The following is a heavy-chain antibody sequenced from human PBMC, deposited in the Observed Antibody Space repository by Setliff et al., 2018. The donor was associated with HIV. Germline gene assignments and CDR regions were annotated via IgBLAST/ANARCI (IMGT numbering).Heavy chain of an antibody. Sequence: GGSLRLSCAASGFTFSSYSMNWVRQAPGKGLEWVSYINSGSSTIYYADSVKGRFTISRDNAKNSLYLQMISLRGEDTAVYYCAKGSRYCSSTTCYGENNWFDPWGQGTLVTVSS. CDR1: GFTFSSYS. CDR3: AKGSRYCSSTTCYGENNWFDP. J-gene: IGHJ5*02. D-gene: IGHD2-2*01. V-gene: IGHV3-48*01. CDR2: INSGSSTI.